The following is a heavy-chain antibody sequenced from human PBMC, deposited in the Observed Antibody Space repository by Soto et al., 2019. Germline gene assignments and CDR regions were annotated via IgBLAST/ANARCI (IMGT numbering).Heavy chain of an antibody. J-gene: IGHJ4*02. CDR3: AKEIFTATTTYGFEQ. Sequence: PGGSLRLSCAASGFTFSSYAMHLVRQAPGKGLEWVAVISYDGSNKYYADSVKGRFTISRENAKSTLYLQMNSLRPEDTAVYFCAKEIFTATTTYGFEQWGEGTLVTVSS. D-gene: IGHD1-7*01. CDR2: ISYDGSNK. CDR1: GFTFSSYA. V-gene: IGHV3-30-3*01.